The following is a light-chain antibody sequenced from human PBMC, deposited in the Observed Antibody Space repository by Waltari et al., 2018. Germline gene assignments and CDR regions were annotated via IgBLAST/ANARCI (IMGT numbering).Light chain of an antibody. J-gene: IGLJ3*02. V-gene: IGLV2-14*03. CDR3: SSYTNSNTWV. CDR2: AVS. CDR1: SGDICVFHY. Sequence: QSALTQPASVSGSPGQPITISCPGTSGDICVFHYVSWYQQHPGKVPKLLIYAVSKRPSGVSNRFSGSKSGNTASLTISGLQAEDEADYYCSSYTNSNTWVFGGGTKLTVL.